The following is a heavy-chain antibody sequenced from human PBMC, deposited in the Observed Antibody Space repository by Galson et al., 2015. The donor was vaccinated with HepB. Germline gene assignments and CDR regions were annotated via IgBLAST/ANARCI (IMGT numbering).Heavy chain of an antibody. Sequence: SLRLSCAGSGFTFSSYNMNWVRQAPGKGLEWVASIDSSSSYIYYADSLKGRFTISRDNAKNSLYLQMNSLRPEDTAVYYCVRDPPLGTPFDHWGQGTLVTVSS. J-gene: IGHJ4*02. CDR2: IDSSSSYI. D-gene: IGHD7-27*01. CDR1: GFTFSSYN. CDR3: VRDPPLGTPFDH. V-gene: IGHV3-21*01.